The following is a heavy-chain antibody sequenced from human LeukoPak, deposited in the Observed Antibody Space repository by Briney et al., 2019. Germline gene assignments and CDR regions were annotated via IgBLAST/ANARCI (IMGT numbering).Heavy chain of an antibody. CDR3: ARDQDWNDRGGLDY. V-gene: IGHV3-21*01. Sequence: GGSLRLSCAASGFTFSSYTMNWVRQAPGKGLEWVSFISTSSSYIYYADSVKGRFTISRDNSKNSLYLQMNSLRAEDTAVYYCARDQDWNDRGGLDYWGQGTLVIVSS. CDR1: GFTFSSYT. J-gene: IGHJ4*02. CDR2: ISTSSSYI. D-gene: IGHD1-1*01.